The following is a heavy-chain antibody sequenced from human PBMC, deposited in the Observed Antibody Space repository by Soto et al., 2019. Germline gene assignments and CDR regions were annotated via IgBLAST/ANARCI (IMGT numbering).Heavy chain of an antibody. CDR2: IYSGGST. CDR3: ARIYCSGGSCYFGVFDY. V-gene: IGHV3-66*01. J-gene: IGHJ4*02. CDR1: GFTVSSNY. Sequence: GGSLRLSCAASGFTVSSNYMSWVRQAPGKGLEWVSVIYSGGSTYYADSVKGRFTISRDNSKNTLYLQMSSLRAEDTDVYYCARIYCSGGSCYFGVFDYWGQGTLVTVSS. D-gene: IGHD2-15*01.